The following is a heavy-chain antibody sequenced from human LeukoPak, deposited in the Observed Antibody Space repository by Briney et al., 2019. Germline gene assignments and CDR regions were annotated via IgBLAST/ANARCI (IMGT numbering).Heavy chain of an antibody. CDR3: ARVLTGGVWGSYRYTGDAFDI. CDR2: IYTSGST. Sequence: ASETLSLTCTVSGGSISSGSYYWSWIRQPAGKGLEWIGRIYTSGSTNYNPSLKSRVTISVDTSKNQFSLKLSSVTAADTAVYYCARVLTGGVWGSYRYTGDAFDIWGQGTMVTVSS. CDR1: GGSISSGSYY. J-gene: IGHJ3*02. V-gene: IGHV4-61*02. D-gene: IGHD3-16*02.